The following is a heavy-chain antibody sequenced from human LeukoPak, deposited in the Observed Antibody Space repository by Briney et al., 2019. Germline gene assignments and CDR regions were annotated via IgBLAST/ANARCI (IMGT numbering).Heavy chain of an antibody. CDR3: AREIVATNKD. J-gene: IGHJ4*02. CDR2: ISRSSSTI. CDR1: GFTFSSYS. V-gene: IGHV3-48*02. D-gene: IGHD3-22*01. Sequence: PGGSLRLSCAASGFTFSSYSMNWVRQAPGKGLEWVSHISRSSSTIYYADSVKGRFTISRDNAKNSLYLQMNSLRDEDTAVYYCAREIVATNKDWGQGTLVTVSS.